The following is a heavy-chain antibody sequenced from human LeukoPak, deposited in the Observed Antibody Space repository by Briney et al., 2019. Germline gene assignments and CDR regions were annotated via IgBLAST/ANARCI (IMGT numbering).Heavy chain of an antibody. Sequence: HSGKSLRLSCAASGFTFRSYAIHWVRQAPGKGLGWVAFISWDGTIKYYADSVKGRFTISRDNAKNSLYLQMNSLRAEDTAVYYCARDILWLGELLWPDWGQGTLVTVSS. D-gene: IGHD3-10*01. CDR3: ARDILWLGELLWPD. CDR1: GFTFRSYA. CDR2: ISWDGTIK. V-gene: IGHV3-30-3*01. J-gene: IGHJ4*02.